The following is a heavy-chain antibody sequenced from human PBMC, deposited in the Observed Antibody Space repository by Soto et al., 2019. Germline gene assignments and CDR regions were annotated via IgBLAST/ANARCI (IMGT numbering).Heavy chain of an antibody. D-gene: IGHD6-13*01. J-gene: IGHJ3*02. V-gene: IGHV3-74*01. CDR3: ASDIAAAGAFDI. CDR1: GFTFSSYW. CDR2: INSDGSST. Sequence: GGSLRLSCAASGFTFSSYWMHWVRQAPGKGLVWVSRINSDGSSTSYADPVKGRFTISRDNAKNTLYLQMNSLRAEDTAVYYCASDIAAAGAFDIWGQGTMVTVSS.